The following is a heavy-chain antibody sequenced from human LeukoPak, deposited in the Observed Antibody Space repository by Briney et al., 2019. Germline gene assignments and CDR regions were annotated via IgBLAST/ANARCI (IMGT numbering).Heavy chain of an antibody. CDR3: TTRRFLGLDY. J-gene: IGHJ4*02. V-gene: IGHV3-15*01. Sequence: GGSLRLSCAASGFIVSGYYMSWIRQAPGKGLEWVGRVKSKTDGGTTDYAAPVKGRFTISRDDSKNTLYLQMNSLKTEDTAVYYCTTRRFLGLDYWAREPWSPSPQ. CDR2: VKSKTDGGTT. CDR1: GFIVSGYY. D-gene: IGHD3-3*01.